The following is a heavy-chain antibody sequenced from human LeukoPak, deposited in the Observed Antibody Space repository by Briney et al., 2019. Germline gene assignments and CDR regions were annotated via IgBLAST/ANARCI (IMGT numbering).Heavy chain of an antibody. D-gene: IGHD2-2*01. J-gene: IGHJ4*02. Sequence: GGSLRLSCAASGFTFSSYWMHWVRQAPGKGLVWVSRINSDGSSTSYADSVKGRFTISRDNAKNTLYLQMNSLRAEDTAVYYCARVPYGYCSSTSCQGYFDYWGQGTLVTVSS. V-gene: IGHV3-74*01. CDR2: INSDGSST. CDR3: ARVPYGYCSSTSCQGYFDY. CDR1: GFTFSSYW.